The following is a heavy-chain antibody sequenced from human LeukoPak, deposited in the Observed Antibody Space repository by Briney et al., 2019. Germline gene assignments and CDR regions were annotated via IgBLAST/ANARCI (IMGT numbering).Heavy chain of an antibody. V-gene: IGHV3-64*02. J-gene: IGHJ4*02. CDR3: VRGGQSTNCFDY. D-gene: IGHD1-1*01. CDR2: ITGNGGGT. CDR1: GFIFSSYA. Sequence: QSGGSLRLSCAASGFIFSSYAMKWVRQAPGKELECISAITGNGGGTFYAGSVKGRFTISRDNSKNTLFLQMDSLKAEDMAVYYCVRGGQSTNCFDYWGQGILVTVSS.